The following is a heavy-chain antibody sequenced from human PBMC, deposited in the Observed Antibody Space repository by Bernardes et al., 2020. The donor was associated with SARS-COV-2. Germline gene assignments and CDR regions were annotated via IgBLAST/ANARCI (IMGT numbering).Heavy chain of an antibody. D-gene: IGHD5-18*01. V-gene: IGHV2-5*02. CDR3: ARIPRGYSYGYFDY. J-gene: IGHJ4*02. CDR2: IYWDDDK. CDR1: GFSLSTSGVG. Sequence: SGPTLVKPTQTLTLTCTFSGFSLSTSGVGVGWIRQPPGKALEWLALIYWDDDKRYSPSLESRLTVTKDTSKSQVVLTMTNMDPVDTATYYCARIPRGYSYGYFDYWGQGTLVTVSS.